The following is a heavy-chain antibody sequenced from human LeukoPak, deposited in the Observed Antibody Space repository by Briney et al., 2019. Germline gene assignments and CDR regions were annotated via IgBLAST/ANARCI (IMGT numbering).Heavy chain of an antibody. CDR2: MSYDGNNK. CDR1: GFTFSSYA. J-gene: IGHJ4*02. V-gene: IGHV3-30-3*01. D-gene: IGHD6-13*01. Sequence: GGSLRLSCAASGFTFSSYAMHWVRQAPGGGLEWVAVMSYDGNNKYYADSVKGRFTISRDNSKNTLYLQMSSLRAEDTGVYYCARDLYRSSPSTFDYWGQGILVTVSS. CDR3: ARDLYRSSPSTFDY.